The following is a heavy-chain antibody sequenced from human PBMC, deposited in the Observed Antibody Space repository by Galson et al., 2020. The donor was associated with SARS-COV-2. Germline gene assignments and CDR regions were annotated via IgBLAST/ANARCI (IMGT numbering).Heavy chain of an antibody. J-gene: IGHJ4*02. Sequence: GESLRLSCAASGFTFSNDWMSWVRQAPGKGLEWVGRIKSKTDGGTTDYAAPVKGRFTISRDDSKNTLYLQMNSLKTEDTAVYYCTTANIPTYYYDMPLGDYWGQGTLVTVSS. D-gene: IGHD3-22*01. CDR1: GFTFSNDW. V-gene: IGHV3-15*01. CDR3: TTANIPTYYYDMPLGDY. CDR2: IKSKTDGGTT.